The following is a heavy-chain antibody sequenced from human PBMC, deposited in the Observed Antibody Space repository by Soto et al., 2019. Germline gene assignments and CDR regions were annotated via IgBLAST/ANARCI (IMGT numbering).Heavy chain of an antibody. J-gene: IGHJ6*02. CDR3: ASGRYGDLPDGYGMDV. D-gene: IGHD4-17*01. V-gene: IGHV1-69*05. CDR1: GGTFSSYA. Sequence: QVQLVQSGAEVKKPGSSVKVSCKASGGTFSSYAISWVRQAPGQGLEWMGGIIPIFGTANYAQKFQGRVTITXXEXTXXAYMELSSLGSEDTAVYYCASGRYGDLPDGYGMDVWGQGTTVTVSS. CDR2: IIPIFGTA.